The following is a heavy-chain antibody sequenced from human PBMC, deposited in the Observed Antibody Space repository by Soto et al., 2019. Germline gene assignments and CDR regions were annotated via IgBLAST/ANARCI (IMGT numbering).Heavy chain of an antibody. CDR1: GGSVTLTSYY. D-gene: IGHD3-22*01. J-gene: IGHJ6*02. CDR3: ASDYSGYSADPEYYGVEV. Sequence: SETLSLTCTVSGGSVTLTSYYWGWIRQPPGKGLEWIGNVYYSGSTNYNPSLKSRVTISVDTSKNQFSLSLKSVTAADTAVYYCASDYSGYSADPEYYGVEVWGQGTTVTVSS. V-gene: IGHV4-39*01. CDR2: VYYSGST.